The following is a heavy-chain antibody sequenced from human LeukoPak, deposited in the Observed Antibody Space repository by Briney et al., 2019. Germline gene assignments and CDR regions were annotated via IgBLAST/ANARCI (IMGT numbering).Heavy chain of an antibody. D-gene: IGHD1-1*01. J-gene: IGHJ4*02. CDR3: AREEDCGTARCSNDH. V-gene: IGHV1-2*02. CDR2: INPKNGGT. Sequence: GASVTVSFKASGYTFTAYEMHWVRQAPGQGLEYVGWINPKNGGTNSAQNFQGRVTMTWDTSVSTVYMELSRLRSDDTAVYYCAREEDCGTARCSNDHWGQGTLVTVSS. CDR1: GYTFTAYE.